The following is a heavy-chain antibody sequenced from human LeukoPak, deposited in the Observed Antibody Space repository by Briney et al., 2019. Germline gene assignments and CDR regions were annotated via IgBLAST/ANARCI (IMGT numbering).Heavy chain of an antibody. D-gene: IGHD3-3*01. Sequence: GGSLRLSCAASGFTFSSYAMSWVRQTQGKGLEWVSSISGSGGSTNYADSVTGRFTISRGNSNNTLYLQMNSLRADDTAVYYCAKDGLRFLEWYLGYFDLWGRGPLVTVSS. CDR1: GFTFSSYA. CDR2: ISGSGGST. J-gene: IGHJ2*01. CDR3: AKDGLRFLEWYLGYFDL. V-gene: IGHV3-23*01.